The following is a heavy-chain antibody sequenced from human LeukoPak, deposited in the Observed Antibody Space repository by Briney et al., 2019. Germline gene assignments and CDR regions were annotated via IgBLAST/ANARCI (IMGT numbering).Heavy chain of an antibody. Sequence: GGSLRLSCAASGFTFDDYAMHWVRQAPGKGLEWVAFIRYDGSNKYYADSVKGRFTISRDNSKNTLYLQMNSLRAEDTAVYYCAKDSSSWFFDYWGQGTLVTVSS. CDR2: IRYDGSNK. V-gene: IGHV3-30*02. CDR1: GFTFDDYA. CDR3: AKDSSSWFFDY. D-gene: IGHD6-13*01. J-gene: IGHJ4*02.